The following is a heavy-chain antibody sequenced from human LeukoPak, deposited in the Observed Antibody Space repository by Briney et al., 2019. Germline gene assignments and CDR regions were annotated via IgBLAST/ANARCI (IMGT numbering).Heavy chain of an antibody. Sequence: SETLSLTCTVCGDSISPYYWSWIRQPPGKGLEYIGFIHYTGSTNYNPSLKSRVTMSVDVSRNQLSLKLSSVTAADTAVYYCARHYASGTYPLNYWGQGTLVTVSS. CDR1: GDSISPYY. CDR2: IHYTGST. CDR3: ARHYASGTYPLNY. V-gene: IGHV4-59*08. J-gene: IGHJ4*02. D-gene: IGHD3-10*01.